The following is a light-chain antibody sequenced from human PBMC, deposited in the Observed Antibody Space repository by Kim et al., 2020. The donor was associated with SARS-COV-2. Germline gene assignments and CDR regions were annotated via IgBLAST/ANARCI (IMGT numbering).Light chain of an antibody. CDR2: QDN. J-gene: IGLJ2*01. Sequence: SVSSRQTASSTCSGDKLGDKYTSWYQQKPGRSPVLVIYQDNKRPSGIPERFSGSNSGNTATLTISGTQALDEADYYCQAWDSSTGVFGGGTQLTVL. CDR3: QAWDSSTGV. CDR1: KLGDKY. V-gene: IGLV3-1*01.